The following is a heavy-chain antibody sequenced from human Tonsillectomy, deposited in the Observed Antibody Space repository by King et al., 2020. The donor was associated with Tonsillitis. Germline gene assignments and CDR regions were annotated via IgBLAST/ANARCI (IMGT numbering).Heavy chain of an antibody. J-gene: IGHJ4*02. CDR3: AKDLVSDGYYYGGTF. D-gene: IGHD3-22*01. CDR1: GFTFSSYA. CDR2: ISSSGGST. V-gene: IGHV3-23*04. Sequence: DVQLVESGGGLVQPGGSLRLSCAASGFTFSSYAMSWVRQAPGKGLEWVSAISSSGGSTYYADSVKGRFTISSDNSKNTLYLQMNSLRGEDQAVYYCAKDLVSDGYYYGGTFWGQGTLVTVCS.